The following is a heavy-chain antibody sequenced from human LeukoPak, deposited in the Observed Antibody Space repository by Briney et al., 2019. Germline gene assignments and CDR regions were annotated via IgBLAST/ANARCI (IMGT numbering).Heavy chain of an antibody. D-gene: IGHD6-13*01. CDR3: AKDSSSWYSPGWFDP. J-gene: IGHJ5*02. CDR2: ISGSGGRT. CDR1: GFTLSNYV. Sequence: PGGSLRLSCAASGFTLSNYVMSWVRQAPGKGLEWVSTISGSGGRTYYADSMKGRFTISSDTSMNTLYLQMNSLRAEDTAVYYCAKDSSSWYSPGWFDPWGQGTLVTVSS. V-gene: IGHV3-23*01.